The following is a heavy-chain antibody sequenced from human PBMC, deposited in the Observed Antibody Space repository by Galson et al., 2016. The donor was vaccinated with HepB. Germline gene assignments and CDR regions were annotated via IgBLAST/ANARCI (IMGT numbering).Heavy chain of an antibody. CDR2: INSGGSSA. V-gene: IGHV3-74*01. J-gene: IGHJ5*02. CDR3: AKAGQYCSSSSCRNWFDP. Sequence: SLRLSCAASGFTISTYWMHWVRQAPGKGLVWVSRINSGGSSASYAVSVKGRFTITRDNAKNTLYLQMNSLRPEDTALYFCAKAGQYCSSSSCRNWFDPWGLGTLVTVSS. CDR1: GFTISTYW. D-gene: IGHD2-2*01.